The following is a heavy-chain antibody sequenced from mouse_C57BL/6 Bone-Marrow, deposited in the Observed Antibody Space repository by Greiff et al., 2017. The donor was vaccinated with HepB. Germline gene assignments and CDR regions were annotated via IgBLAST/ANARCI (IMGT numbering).Heavy chain of an antibody. Sequence: EVKLVESGGGLVQPGGSLKLSCAASGFTFSDYYMYWVRQTPEKRLEWVAYISNGGGSTYYPDTVKGRFTISRDNAKNTLYLQMSRLKSEDTAMYYCARHSIPSVPWFAYWGQGTLVTVSA. CDR2: ISNGGGST. CDR3: ARHSIPSVPWFAY. V-gene: IGHV5-12*01. CDR1: GFTFSDYY. D-gene: IGHD2-3*01. J-gene: IGHJ3*01.